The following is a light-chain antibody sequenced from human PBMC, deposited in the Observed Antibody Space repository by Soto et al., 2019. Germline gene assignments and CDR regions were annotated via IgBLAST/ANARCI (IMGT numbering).Light chain of an antibody. CDR3: QQYGSSGT. J-gene: IGKJ1*01. Sequence: EIVMTQSPATLSVAPGERVTLSCRASESVSTNLAWYQQKAGQAPRLLIYAASTRATGTPARFSGSGSGTEFTLTISSLQSEDFAVYYCQQYGSSGTFGQGTKVDIK. V-gene: IGKV3-15*01. CDR2: AAS. CDR1: ESVSTN.